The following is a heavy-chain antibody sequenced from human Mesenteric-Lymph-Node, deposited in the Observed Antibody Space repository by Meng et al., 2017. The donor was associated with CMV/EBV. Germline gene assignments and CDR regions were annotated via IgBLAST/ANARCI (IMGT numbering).Heavy chain of an antibody. V-gene: IGHV3-74*01. Sequence: GGSLRLSCAASGFTFSSYWMHWVRQAPGKGLVWVSRINSDGSSTSYADSVKGRFTISRDNAKNTLYLQMNSLRAEDTAVYYCAKNRGAYYYYAMDVWGQGTTVTVSS. D-gene: IGHD1-26*01. CDR1: GFTFSSYW. CDR3: AKNRGAYYYYAMDV. J-gene: IGHJ6*02. CDR2: INSDGSST.